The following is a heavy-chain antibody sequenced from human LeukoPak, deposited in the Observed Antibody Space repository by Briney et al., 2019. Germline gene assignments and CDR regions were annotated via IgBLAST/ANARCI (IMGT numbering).Heavy chain of an antibody. J-gene: IGHJ3*02. V-gene: IGHV3-7*04. CDR1: GFTFSSYW. CDR3: AGGVTMVRGVPDAFDI. D-gene: IGHD3-10*01. Sequence: GGSLRLSCAASGFTFSSYWMSWVRQAPGKGLEWVANIKQDGSEKYYVDSVKGRFTISRYNAKNSLYLQMNSLRAEDTAVYYCAGGVTMVRGVPDAFDIWGQGTMVTVSS. CDR2: IKQDGSEK.